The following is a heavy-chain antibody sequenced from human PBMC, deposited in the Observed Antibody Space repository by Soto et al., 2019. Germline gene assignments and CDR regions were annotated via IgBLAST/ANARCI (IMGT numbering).Heavy chain of an antibody. Sequence: QVQLVESGGGVVQPGRSLRLSCAASGCNSSTYAMHWVRQAPGKGLEWVTIISHDGSTKYCADSVKGRFTISRDNSKNTMHLQMNSLKAEDSAVYYCARDRVTLVRGVLLDYGMDVWGQGTTVTVSS. V-gene: IGHV3-30-3*01. CDR2: ISHDGSTK. D-gene: IGHD3-10*01. CDR3: ARDRVTLVRGVLLDYGMDV. J-gene: IGHJ6*02. CDR1: GCNSSTYA.